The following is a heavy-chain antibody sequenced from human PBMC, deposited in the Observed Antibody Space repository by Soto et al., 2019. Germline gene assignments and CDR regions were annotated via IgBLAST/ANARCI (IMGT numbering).Heavy chain of an antibody. CDR3: ARGAKGSGWYTDY. Sequence: ASVKVSCKASGYTFTSYAMHWVRQAPGQRLEWMGWINAGNGNTKYSQKFQGRVTITRDTSASTAYMELSSLRSEDTAVYYCARGAKGSGWYTDYWGQGTLVTVSS. D-gene: IGHD6-19*01. CDR1: GYTFTSYA. J-gene: IGHJ4*02. CDR2: INAGNGNT. V-gene: IGHV1-3*01.